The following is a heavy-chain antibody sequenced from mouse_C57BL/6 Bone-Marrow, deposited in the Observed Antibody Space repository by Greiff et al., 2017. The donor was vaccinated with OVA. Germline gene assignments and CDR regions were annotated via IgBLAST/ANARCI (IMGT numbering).Heavy chain of an antibody. V-gene: IGHV1-72*01. CDR3: ARSPPHSSYAMDY. J-gene: IGHJ4*01. CDR1: GYTFTSYW. Sequence: VKLMESGAELVKPGASVKLSCKASGYTFTSYWMHWVKQRPGRGLEWIGRIDPNSGGTKYNEKFKSKATLTVDKPSSTAYMQLSSLTSEDSAVYYCARSPPHSSYAMDYWGQGTSVTVSS. CDR2: IDPNSGGT. D-gene: IGHD2-12*01.